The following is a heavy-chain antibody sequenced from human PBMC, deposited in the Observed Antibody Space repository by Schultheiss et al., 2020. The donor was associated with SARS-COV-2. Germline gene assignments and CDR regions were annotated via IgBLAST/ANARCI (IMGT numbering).Heavy chain of an antibody. CDR3: AKVRQLYYHYDGLDV. J-gene: IGHJ6*02. Sequence: GGSLRLSCAASGFIFSSYAMSWVRQAPGRGLEWVSGLSGSGGSTYYANFAKGRFTISRDKSKNTLHLQLNSLRAEDTAVYYCAKVRQLYYHYDGLDVWGQGTTVTVSS. D-gene: IGHD6-6*01. V-gene: IGHV3-23*01. CDR1: GFIFSSYA. CDR2: LSGSGGST.